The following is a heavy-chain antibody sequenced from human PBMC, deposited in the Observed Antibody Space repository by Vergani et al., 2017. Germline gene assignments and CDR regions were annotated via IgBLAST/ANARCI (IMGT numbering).Heavy chain of an antibody. D-gene: IGHD2-15*01. Sequence: QVHLVESGGGVVQPGRSLRLSCVVSGFTSSYYGMHWVRQAPGKVLEWVAVISYDGTQKYYADSVKGRFTISRDNSKSTLYLQMNSLRTEDTAVYYCARKSCGKPGCQIGYFREWGQGTLVTVSS. J-gene: IGHJ1*01. CDR3: ARKSCGKPGCQIGYFRE. CDR2: ISYDGTQK. V-gene: IGHV3-30*03. CDR1: GFTSSYYG.